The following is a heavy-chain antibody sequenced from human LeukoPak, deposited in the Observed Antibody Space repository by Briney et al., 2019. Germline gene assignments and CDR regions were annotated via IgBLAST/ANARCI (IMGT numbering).Heavy chain of an antibody. CDR3: ARDQQWLVPAY. D-gene: IGHD6-19*01. CDR2: IIPIFGTA. V-gene: IGHV1-69*05. Sequence: SVKASCKASGGTFSSYAISWVRQAPGQGLEWMGGIIPIFGTANYAQKFQGRVTITTDESTSTAYMELRSLRSDDTAVYYCARDQQWLVPAYWGQGTLVTVSS. CDR1: GGTFSSYA. J-gene: IGHJ4*02.